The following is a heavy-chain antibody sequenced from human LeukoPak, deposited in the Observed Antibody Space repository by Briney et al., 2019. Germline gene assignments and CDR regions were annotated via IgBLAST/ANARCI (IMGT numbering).Heavy chain of an antibody. D-gene: IGHD3-16*01. CDR1: GFTVGTTY. CDR3: ARLPRGEY. V-gene: IGHV3-53*01. CDR2: IYSSGNT. Sequence: GGSLRLSCAASGFTVGTTYMSWVRQSPGKGLEWVSVIYSSGNTYYAEFVKGRFTISRDNSKNTVYLQVNSLRDEDTAVYYCARLPRGEYWGQGTLVTVSS. J-gene: IGHJ4*02.